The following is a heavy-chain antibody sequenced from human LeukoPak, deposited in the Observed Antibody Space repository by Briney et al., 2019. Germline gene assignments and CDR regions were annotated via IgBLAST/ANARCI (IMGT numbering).Heavy chain of an antibody. CDR1: GFTFGDYA. CDR3: TREPPEYCGGDC. J-gene: IGHJ4*02. CDR2: IRSKAYGGTT. Sequence: GGSLRLSCTVSGFTFGDYAMSWVRQVPGKGLEWVGYIRSKAYGGTTEYAASVKGRFTNSRDNSKSIAYLQTNSLKSEDTAVYYCTREPPEYCGGDCWGQGTLVTVSS. V-gene: IGHV3-49*04. D-gene: IGHD2-21*01.